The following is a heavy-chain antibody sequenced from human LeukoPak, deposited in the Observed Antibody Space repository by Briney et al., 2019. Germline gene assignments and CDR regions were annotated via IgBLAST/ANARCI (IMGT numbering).Heavy chain of an antibody. D-gene: IGHD3-10*01. Sequence: GGLVTPGWSLRLSCSPSGFTFSTYSMNWVRQAPGKGLEWVSSIATSSDYIYYAGSLKGRFTISRDHAKNSLYLLMNSLRPHDTAMYYCVRGTSIIILRGVDISDCFDLWGKGTKVTVS. CDR1: GFTFSTYS. CDR2: IATSSDYI. J-gene: IGHJ3*01. V-gene: IGHV3-21*06. CDR3: VRGTSIIILRGVDISDCFDL.